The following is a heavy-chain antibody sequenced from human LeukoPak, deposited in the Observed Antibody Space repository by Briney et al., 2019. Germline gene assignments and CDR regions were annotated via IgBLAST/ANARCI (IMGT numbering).Heavy chain of an antibody. J-gene: IGHJ4*02. CDR3: AIPLGYCSSTSCYFGGLRFLEWNY. CDR2: IIPIFGTA. Sequence: ASVKVSCXASGGTFSSYAISWVRQAHGQGLEWMGGIIPIFGTANYAQKFQGRVTITADESTSTAYMELSSLRSEDTAVYYCAIPLGYCSSTSCYFGGLRFLEWNYWGQGTLVTVSS. V-gene: IGHV1-69*13. CDR1: GGTFSSYA. D-gene: IGHD2-2*01.